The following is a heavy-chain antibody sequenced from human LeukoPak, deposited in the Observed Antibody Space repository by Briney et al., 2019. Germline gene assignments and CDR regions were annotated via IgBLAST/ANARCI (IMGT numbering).Heavy chain of an antibody. CDR1: GFTVSSNY. J-gene: IGHJ3*02. CDR3: ARAPFDAFDI. V-gene: IGHV3-66*02. Sequence: GGSLRLSCAAPGFTVSSNYMSWVRQAPGKGLEWVSVIYSGGSTYYADSVKGRFTISRDNSKNTLYLQMNSLRAEDTAVYYCARAPFDAFDIWGQETMVTVSS. CDR2: IYSGGST.